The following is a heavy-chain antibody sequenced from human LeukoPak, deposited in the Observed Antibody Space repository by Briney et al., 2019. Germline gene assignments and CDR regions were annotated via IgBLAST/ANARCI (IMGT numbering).Heavy chain of an antibody. CDR2: IVVGSGNT. CDR1: GFTFTSSA. CDR3: AADPNYGDYSRALDI. J-gene: IGHJ3*02. V-gene: IGHV1-58*02. Sequence: GASVKVSCEASGFTFTSSAMQWVRQARGQLLEWIGWIVVGSGNTNYAQKFQERVTITRDMSTSTAYMELSSLRSEDTAVYYCAADPNYGDYSRALDIWGQGTMVTVSS. D-gene: IGHD4-17*01.